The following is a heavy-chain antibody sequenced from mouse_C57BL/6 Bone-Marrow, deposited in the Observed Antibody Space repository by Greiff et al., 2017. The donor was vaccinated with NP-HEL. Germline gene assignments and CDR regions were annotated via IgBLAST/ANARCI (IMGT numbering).Heavy chain of an antibody. V-gene: IGHV2-2*01. J-gene: IGHJ3*01. CDR3: ASRAY. CDR2: IWSGGST. CDR1: GFSLTSYG. Sequence: QVQLKESGPGLVQPSQSLSITCTVSGFSLTSYGVHWVRPSPGKGLEWLGVIWSGGSTDYNAAFISRLSISKDNSKSQVFFKMNSLQADDTAIYYCASRAYWGQGTLVTVSA.